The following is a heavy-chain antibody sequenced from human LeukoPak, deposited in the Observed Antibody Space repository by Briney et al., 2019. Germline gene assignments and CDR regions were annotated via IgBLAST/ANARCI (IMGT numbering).Heavy chain of an antibody. J-gene: IGHJ4*02. CDR1: GGSFSGYY. Sequence: SETLSLTCAVYGGSFSGYYWSWIRQPPGKGLEWIGEINHSGSTYYNPSLKSRVTISVDRSKNQFSLKLSSVTAADTAVYYCARDLSYWGQGTLVTVSS. V-gene: IGHV4-34*01. CDR2: INHSGST. CDR3: ARDLSY.